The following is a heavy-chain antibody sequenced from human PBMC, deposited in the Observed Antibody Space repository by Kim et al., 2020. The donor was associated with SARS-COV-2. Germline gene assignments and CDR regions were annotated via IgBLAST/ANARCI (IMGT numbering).Heavy chain of an antibody. D-gene: IGHD4-17*01. V-gene: IGHV3-48*02. Sequence: YYADSVKGRFTISRDNAKNSLYLQMNSLRDEDTAVYYCAREGDYGDYVDYWGQGTLVTVSS. J-gene: IGHJ4*02. CDR3: AREGDYGDYVDY.